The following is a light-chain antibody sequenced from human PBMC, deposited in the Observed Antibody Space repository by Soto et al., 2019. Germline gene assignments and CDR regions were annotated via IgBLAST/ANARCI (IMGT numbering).Light chain of an antibody. CDR1: QSVLYSSNNKNY. CDR3: QQYYSTPQT. Sequence: DIVMTQSPDSLAVSLGERATINCKSSQSVLYSSNNKNYLTWYQKKPGQPPKLLIYWASTREFGVPDRFSGSGSGTDFTLTISSLRAEDVAVYYCQQYYSTPQTFGQGTKVEIK. J-gene: IGKJ1*01. CDR2: WAS. V-gene: IGKV4-1*01.